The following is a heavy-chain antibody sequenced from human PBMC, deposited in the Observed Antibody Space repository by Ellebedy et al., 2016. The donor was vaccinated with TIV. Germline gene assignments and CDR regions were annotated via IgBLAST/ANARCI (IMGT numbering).Heavy chain of an antibody. CDR3: AREDYAMDV. V-gene: IGHV4-38-2*02. CDR1: GYSISSGYY. J-gene: IGHJ6*02. CDR2: IYHSGST. Sequence: SETLSLTCTVSGYSISSGYYWGWIRQPPGKGLEWIGTIYHSGSTLYNPSLKSRVTISVDTSKNQFSLKLSSVTAADTAVYYCAREDYAMDVWGQGTTVTVSS.